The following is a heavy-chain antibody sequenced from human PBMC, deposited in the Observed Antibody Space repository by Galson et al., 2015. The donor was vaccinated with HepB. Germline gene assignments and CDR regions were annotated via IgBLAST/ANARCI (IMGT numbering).Heavy chain of an antibody. J-gene: IGHJ3*02. CDR1: GGTFDIYA. CDR3: ARGIDVAEDAFDI. D-gene: IGHD6-19*01. Sequence: SVKVSCKASGGTFDIYAISWVRQAPGQGLEWMGRIIPALGLASYAQKSRARVTITADKFTSTAYMELSSLRSEDTAIYYCARGIDVAEDAFDIWGQGTMVTVSS. V-gene: IGHV1-69*04. CDR2: IIPALGLA.